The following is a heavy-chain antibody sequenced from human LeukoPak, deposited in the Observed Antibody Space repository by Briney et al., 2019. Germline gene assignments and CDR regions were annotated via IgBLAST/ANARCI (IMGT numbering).Heavy chain of an antibody. D-gene: IGHD2-2*01. V-gene: IGHV1-18*04. Sequence: ASVKVSCKASGYTFTSYGISWVRQAPGQGLEWMGWISAYNGNTNYAQKLQGRVTMTTDTSTSTAYMELRSLRSDDTAVYYCARDSVVPAAIILFDYWGQGTLVTVSS. J-gene: IGHJ4*02. CDR2: ISAYNGNT. CDR3: ARDSVVPAAIILFDY. CDR1: GYTFTSYG.